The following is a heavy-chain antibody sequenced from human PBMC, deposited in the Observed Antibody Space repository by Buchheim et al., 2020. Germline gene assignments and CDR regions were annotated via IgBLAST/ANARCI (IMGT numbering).Heavy chain of an antibody. CDR2: IYYSGNT. CDR3: ARWGGGAACDY. D-gene: IGHD3-16*01. Sequence: QVQLQESGPGLVKPSETPSLTCTVSGGSISSYYWSWIRQSPGKGLEWIGYIYYSGNTNYNPSLKSRVTISIDTTKNQFSLNLSSVTAADTAVYYCARWGGGAACDYWGQGTL. V-gene: IGHV4-59*08. CDR1: GGSISSYY. J-gene: IGHJ4*02.